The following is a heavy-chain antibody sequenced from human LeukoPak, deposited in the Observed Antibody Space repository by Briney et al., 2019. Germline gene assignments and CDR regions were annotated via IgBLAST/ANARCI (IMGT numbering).Heavy chain of an antibody. V-gene: IGHV1-8*01. D-gene: IGHD4-17*01. J-gene: IGHJ4*02. CDR2: MNPNSGNT. Sequence: ASVKVSCKASGYTFTSYDINWVRQATGQGLEWMGWMNPNSGNTGYARKFQGRATMTRNTSISTAYMELSSLRSEDTAVYYCARGRRGTTVTTFRLGQVFDYWGQGTLVTVSS. CDR3: ARGRRGTTVTTFRLGQVFDY. CDR1: GYTFTSYD.